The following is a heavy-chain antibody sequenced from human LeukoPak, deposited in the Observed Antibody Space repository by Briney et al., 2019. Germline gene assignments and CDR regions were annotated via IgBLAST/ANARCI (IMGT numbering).Heavy chain of an antibody. CDR1: GFTFSSYG. D-gene: IGHD5-18*01. CDR2: ISYDGSNK. V-gene: IGHV3-30*19. Sequence: GSLRLSCAASGFTFSSYGMHWVRQAPGKGLEWVAVISYDGSNKYYADSVKGRFTISRDNSKNTLYLQMNSLRAEDTAVYYCARSSRGYSYGYYFDYWGQGTLVTVSS. CDR3: ARSSRGYSYGYYFDY. J-gene: IGHJ4*02.